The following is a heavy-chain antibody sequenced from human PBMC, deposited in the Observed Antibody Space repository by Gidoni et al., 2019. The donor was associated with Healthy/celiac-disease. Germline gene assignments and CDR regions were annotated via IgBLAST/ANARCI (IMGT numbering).Heavy chain of an antibody. CDR2: IYYSGST. CDR3: ARRESYYDFWSGYYPEYFQH. CDR1: GGPISSSSYY. J-gene: IGHJ1*01. Sequence: QLQLQESGPGLVKPSETLSLTCTVSGGPISSSSYYWGWIRQPPGKGLEWIGSIYYSGSTYYNPSLKIRVTISVDTSKNQFSLKLSSVTAADTAVYYCARRESYYDFWSGYYPEYFQHWGQGTLVTVSS. V-gene: IGHV4-39*01. D-gene: IGHD3-3*01.